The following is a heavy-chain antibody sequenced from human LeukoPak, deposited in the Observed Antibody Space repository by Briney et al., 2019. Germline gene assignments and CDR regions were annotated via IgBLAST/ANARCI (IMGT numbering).Heavy chain of an antibody. CDR3: ARDEGYCSSTSCPGHY. J-gene: IGHJ4*02. D-gene: IGHD2-2*01. V-gene: IGHV1-69*06. CDR2: IIPIFGTA. CDR1: GGTFSSHA. Sequence: SVKVSCKASGGTFSSHAISWVRQAPGQGLEWMGGIIPIFGTANYAQKFQGRVTITADKSTSTAYMELSSLRSEDTAVYYCARDEGYCSSTSCPGHYWGQGTLVTVSS.